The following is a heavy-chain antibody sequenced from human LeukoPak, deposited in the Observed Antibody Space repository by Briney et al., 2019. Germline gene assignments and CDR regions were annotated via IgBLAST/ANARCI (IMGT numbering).Heavy chain of an antibody. CDR1: GFAFRRYP. CDR3: ARGRSVAGTVDFDY. J-gene: IGHJ4*02. D-gene: IGHD6-19*01. Sequence: PGGSLRVSRAASGFAFRRYPMYCVRQAPGKGLEWVSYSRNSQNIYYAASVEGRFTISRDNARNSLYLQMNSLRAEDTAVYYCARGRSVAGTVDFDYWGQASLVTVSS. V-gene: IGHV3-48*01. CDR2: SRNSQNI.